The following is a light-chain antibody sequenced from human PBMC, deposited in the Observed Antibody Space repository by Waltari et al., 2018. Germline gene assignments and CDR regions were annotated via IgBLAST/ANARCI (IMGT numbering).Light chain of an antibody. CDR3: AAWDDSPSGHVV. V-gene: IGLV1-47*02. J-gene: IGLJ2*01. CDR2: TDD. Sequence: SVLTQPPSASGAPGQRVTISCSGSSSNIGSHSVYLYQQLPGTAPKLLIYTDDQRAAGVPDRVSASKSGTSASLAISGLRSEDEADYYCAAWDDSPSGHVVFGGGTKLTVL. CDR1: SSNIGSHS.